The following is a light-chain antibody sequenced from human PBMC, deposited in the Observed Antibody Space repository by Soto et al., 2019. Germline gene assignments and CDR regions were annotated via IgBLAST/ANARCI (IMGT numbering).Light chain of an antibody. CDR2: EVT. CDR1: SSDVGNYDY. CDR3: SSYTTTATVV. Sequence: QSVLTQPASVSGSPGQSIAISCTGTSSDVGNYDYVSWYQQHPGQVPKLIVYEVTNRPSGVSNRFSGAKSGNTASLTIPGLQAEDEADYYCSSYTTTATVVFGGGTKLTVL. J-gene: IGLJ2*01. V-gene: IGLV2-14*01.